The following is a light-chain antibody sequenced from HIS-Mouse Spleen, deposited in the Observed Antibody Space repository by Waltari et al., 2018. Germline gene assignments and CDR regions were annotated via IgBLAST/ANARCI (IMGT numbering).Light chain of an antibody. CDR2: EDS. CDR1: ALPKKS. J-gene: IGLJ2*01. Sequence: SSELTQPPSVSVSPGQTARIPCPGDALPKKSAYWYQQKSGQAPELVIYEDSKRPSGIPERFSGSSSGTMATLTISGAQVEDEADYYCYSTDSSGNHRVFGGGTKLTVL. CDR3: YSTDSSGNHRV. V-gene: IGLV3-10*01.